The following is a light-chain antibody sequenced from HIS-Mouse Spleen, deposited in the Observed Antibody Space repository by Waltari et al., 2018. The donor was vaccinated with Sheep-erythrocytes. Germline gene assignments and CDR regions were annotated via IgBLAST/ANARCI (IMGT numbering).Light chain of an antibody. J-gene: IGLJ2*01. V-gene: IGLV3-1*01. CDR3: QAWDSSTVV. Sequence: SYELTQPPSVSVSPGQTASITCSGAKSGDKYACWYQQKPGRSPVLVIHQDSKRPSGIPERVSGSNAGDTATLTISGTQAMDGADYYWQAWDSSTVVFGGGTKLTVL. CDR1: KSGDKY. CDR2: QDS.